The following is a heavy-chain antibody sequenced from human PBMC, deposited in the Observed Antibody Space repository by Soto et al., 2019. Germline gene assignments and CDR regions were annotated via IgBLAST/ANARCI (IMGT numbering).Heavy chain of an antibody. CDR1: GGSISSSHW. CDR3: ARVASGYSYGGYYYYYGMAV. V-gene: IGHV4-4*02. CDR2: IHHSGST. J-gene: IGHJ6*02. D-gene: IGHD5-18*01. Sequence: SETLSLTCAVSGGSISSSHWWSWARQPPRKGLEGIGEIHHSGSTNYNPSLKSRVTISVDNSKNQFSLKLSSVTAADTAVYYCARVASGYSYGGYYYYYGMAVWGQGTTVTVSS.